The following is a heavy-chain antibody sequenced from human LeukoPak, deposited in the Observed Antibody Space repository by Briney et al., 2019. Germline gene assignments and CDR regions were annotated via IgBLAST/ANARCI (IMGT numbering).Heavy chain of an antibody. V-gene: IGHV3-30*02. CDR1: GFTFSSYG. Sequence: PGGSLRLSCAASGFTFSSYGMHWVRQAPGKGLEWVAFIRYDGSNKYYADSVKGRFTISRDNSKNTLYLQMNSLRAEDTAVYYCAKEGLGYCSSTSCPSFDYWGQGTLVTVSS. CDR3: AKEGLGYCSSTSCPSFDY. J-gene: IGHJ4*02. D-gene: IGHD2-2*01. CDR2: IRYDGSNK.